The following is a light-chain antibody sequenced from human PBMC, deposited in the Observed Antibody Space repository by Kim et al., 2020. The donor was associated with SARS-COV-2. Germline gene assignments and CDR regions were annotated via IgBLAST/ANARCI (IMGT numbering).Light chain of an antibody. CDR2: GEN. CDR1: SLRYYH. CDR3: NSRDTTARDSSGNHRL. J-gene: IGLJ2*01. V-gene: IGLV3-19*01. Sequence: SSELTQDPAVSVALGQTVRITCQGDSLRYYHASWYQQRPGQAPVLVVYGENFRPSGIPDRFSGSSSGYTASLTITGAQAEDEADYYCNSRDTTARDSSGNHRLFCGGTQLTVL.